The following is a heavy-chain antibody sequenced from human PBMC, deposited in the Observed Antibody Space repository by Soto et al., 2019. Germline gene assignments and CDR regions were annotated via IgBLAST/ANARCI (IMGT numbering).Heavy chain of an antibody. D-gene: IGHD3-22*01. CDR3: ARVRREYDNSGPVGY. J-gene: IGHJ4*02. V-gene: IGHV4-30-2*01. CDR1: GGSISSGDFS. CDR2: IYYGGST. Sequence: QLQLQESGSGLVKPSQTLSLTCAVSGGSISSGDFSWNWIRQPPGKGLEYIGYIYYGGSTYYNPSLHRRVPTPVDRSRNQFSLTLNSVTAADTAVYYCARVRREYDNSGPVGYWGQGTLVTVSS.